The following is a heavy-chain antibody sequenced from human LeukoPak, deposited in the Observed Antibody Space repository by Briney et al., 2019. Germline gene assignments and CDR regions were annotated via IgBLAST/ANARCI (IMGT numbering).Heavy chain of an antibody. Sequence: PGGSLRLSCAASGFTFSSYWMSWVRQAPGKGLEWVANIKQDGSEKYYVDSVKGRFTISRDNAKNSLYLQMNSLRAEDTAVYYCARDQWAYSSSWYERGYFDYWGQGTLVTASS. CDR1: GFTFSSYW. V-gene: IGHV3-7*01. D-gene: IGHD6-13*01. CDR3: ARDQWAYSSSWYERGYFDY. CDR2: IKQDGSEK. J-gene: IGHJ4*02.